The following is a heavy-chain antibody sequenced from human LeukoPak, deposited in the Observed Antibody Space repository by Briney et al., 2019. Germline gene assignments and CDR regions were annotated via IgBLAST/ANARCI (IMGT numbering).Heavy chain of an antibody. CDR1: GYTLTELS. CDR3: LPLISSGWYDAFDI. Sequence: ASVKVSCKVSGYTLTELSMHWVRQAPGKGLEWMGGFDPEDGETIYAQKFQGRVTMTEDTSTDTAYMELSSLRSEDTAVYYCLPLISSGWYDAFDIWGQGTMVTVSS. J-gene: IGHJ3*02. CDR2: FDPEDGET. D-gene: IGHD6-19*01. V-gene: IGHV1-24*01.